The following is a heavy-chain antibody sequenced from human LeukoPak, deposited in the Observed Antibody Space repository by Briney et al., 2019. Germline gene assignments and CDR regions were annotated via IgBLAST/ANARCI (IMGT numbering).Heavy chain of an antibody. CDR2: ISSSSSTI. Sequence: GGSLRLSCAASGFTFSSYWVHWVRQAPGKGLEWVSYISSSSSTIYYADSVKGRFTISRDNAKNSLYLQMNSLRAEDTAVYYCARDTTVTTHDYWGQGTLVTVSS. CDR1: GFTFSSYW. V-gene: IGHV3-48*01. D-gene: IGHD4-17*01. J-gene: IGHJ4*02. CDR3: ARDTTVTTHDY.